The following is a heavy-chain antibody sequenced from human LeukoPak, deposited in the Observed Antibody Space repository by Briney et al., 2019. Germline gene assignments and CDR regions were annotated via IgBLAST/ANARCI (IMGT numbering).Heavy chain of an antibody. CDR2: MNPNTGNT. D-gene: IGHD5-18*01. CDR1: GYTFTNPNYD. J-gene: IGHJ4*02. V-gene: IGHV1-8*01. Sequence: GASVKVSCKASGYTFTNPNYDIHWVRQATGQGLDWMGWMNPNTGNTGYAQKLQGRVTMTTDTSTSTAYMELRSLRSDDTAVYYCAREGSYGFPNDYWGQGTLVTVSS. CDR3: AREGSYGFPNDY.